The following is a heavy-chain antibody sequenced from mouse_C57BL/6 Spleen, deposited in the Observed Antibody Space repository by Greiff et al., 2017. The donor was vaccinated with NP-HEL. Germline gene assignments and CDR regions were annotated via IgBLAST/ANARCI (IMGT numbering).Heavy chain of an antibody. D-gene: IGHD4-1*02. CDR2: IWRGGST. Sequence: VKLMESGPGLVQPSQSLSITCTVSGFSLTSYGVHWVRQSPGKGLEWLGVIWRGGSTDYNAAFLSRLSITKDNSKSQVFFIINSLQADDTAIYYFAKKGPSTGTRGAMGYRGQGTSVTVSS. J-gene: IGHJ4*01. V-gene: IGHV2-5*01. CDR1: GFSLTSYG. CDR3: AKKGPSTGTRGAMGY.